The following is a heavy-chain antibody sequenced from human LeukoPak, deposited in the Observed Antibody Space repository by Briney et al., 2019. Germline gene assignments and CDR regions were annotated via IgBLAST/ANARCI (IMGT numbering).Heavy chain of an antibody. CDR1: GLTFSSYG. Sequence: GGSLRLSCAASGLTFSSYGMSWVGKAPGKGREWASAFSGGGGSTYYADSVKGRFTISRNNSKNTLYLQMNGLRAEDTAVYYCAKDLFVVVPAAMPQMFDYWGQGTLVTVSS. V-gene: IGHV3-23*01. CDR3: AKDLFVVVPAAMPQMFDY. J-gene: IGHJ4*02. CDR2: FSGGGGST. D-gene: IGHD2-2*01.